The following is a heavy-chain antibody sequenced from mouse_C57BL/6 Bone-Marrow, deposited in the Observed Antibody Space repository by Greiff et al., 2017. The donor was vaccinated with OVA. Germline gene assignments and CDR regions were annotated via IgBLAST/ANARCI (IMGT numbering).Heavy chain of an antibody. CDR3: AILYCYAMDY. J-gene: IGHJ4*01. CDR2: ISDGGSYT. V-gene: IGHV5-4*03. CDR1: GFTFSSYA. Sequence: EVMLVESGGGLVKPGGSLKLSCAASGFTFSSYAMSWVRQTPEKRLEWVATISDGGSYTYYPDNVKGRFTITRDNAKNNLYLQMSHLKSEDTAMYYCAILYCYAMDYWGQGTSVTVSS.